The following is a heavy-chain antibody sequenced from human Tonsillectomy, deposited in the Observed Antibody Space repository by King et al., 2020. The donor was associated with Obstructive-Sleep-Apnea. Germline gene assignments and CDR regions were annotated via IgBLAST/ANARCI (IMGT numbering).Heavy chain of an antibody. CDR2: INGDGSST. D-gene: IGHD2/OR15-2a*01. CDR3: TRDFLAGFDP. J-gene: IGHJ5*02. Sequence: VQLVESGGGLVQPGGSLRLSCVASGFTFSGYWMHWVRHGPGKGLVWVSCINGDGSSTRYADSVKGRFTISRDNAKNTLYLQMNSLRAEDTSVYYCTRDFLAGFDPWGQGTLVTVSS. CDR1: GFTFSGYW. V-gene: IGHV3-74*01.